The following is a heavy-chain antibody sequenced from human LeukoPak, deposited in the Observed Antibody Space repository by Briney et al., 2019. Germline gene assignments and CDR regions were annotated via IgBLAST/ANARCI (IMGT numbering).Heavy chain of an antibody. J-gene: IGHJ4*02. CDR1: GYTFTSYD. CDR2: MNPNSGNT. V-gene: IGHV1-8*03. D-gene: IGHD6-6*01. CDR3: ARGTLSSSSSEDFDY. Sequence: ASVKVSCKASGYTFTSYDINWVRQATGQGLEWMGWMNPNSGNTGYAQKCQCRVTITRNTSISTAYMELSSLRSEDTAVYYCARGTLSSSSSEDFDYWGPGTLVTVSS.